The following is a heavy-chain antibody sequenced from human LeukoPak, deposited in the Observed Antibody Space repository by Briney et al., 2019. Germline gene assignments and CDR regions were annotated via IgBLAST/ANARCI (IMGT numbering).Heavy chain of an antibody. Sequence: GGSLRLSCAASGFTFSSYSTNWVRQAPGKGLEWVSSISSSSSYIYYADSVKGRFTISRDNAKNSLYLQMNSLRAEDTAVYYCARELKDRFDYWGQGTLVTVSS. J-gene: IGHJ4*02. CDR3: ARELKDRFDY. CDR2: ISSSSSYI. D-gene: IGHD2-15*01. V-gene: IGHV3-21*01. CDR1: GFTFSSYS.